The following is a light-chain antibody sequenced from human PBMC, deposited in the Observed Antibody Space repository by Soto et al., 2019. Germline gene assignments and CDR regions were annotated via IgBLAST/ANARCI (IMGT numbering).Light chain of an antibody. CDR1: SSDGGGYNY. Sequence: QSALTQPASVSGSPGQSITISCTGTSSDGGGYNYVSWYQQHPGKAPKFMIYDVSSRPSGVSNRFSGSKSGNTASLTISGLQAEDEADYYCCSYTTSNARQIVFGTGTKVTVL. CDR2: DVS. J-gene: IGLJ1*01. CDR3: CSYTTSNARQIV. V-gene: IGLV2-14*03.